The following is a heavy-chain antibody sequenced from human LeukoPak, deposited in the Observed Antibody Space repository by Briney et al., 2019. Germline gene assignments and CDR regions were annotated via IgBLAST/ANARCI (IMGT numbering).Heavy chain of an antibody. CDR3: ARSGRLMYYYDSSGYYSALADVYYFDY. Sequence: SETLSLTCTVSGSSISSYYWSWIRQPPGKGLEWNGYFYYSGSTNYNPSLKSRVTISVDTSKNQFSLKLSSVTAADTAVHYCARSGRLMYYYDSSGYYSALADVYYFDYWGQGTLVTVSS. V-gene: IGHV4-59*01. D-gene: IGHD3-22*01. CDR2: FYYSGST. J-gene: IGHJ4*02. CDR1: GSSISSYY.